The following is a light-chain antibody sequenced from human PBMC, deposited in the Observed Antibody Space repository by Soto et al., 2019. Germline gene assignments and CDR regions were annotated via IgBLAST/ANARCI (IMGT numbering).Light chain of an antibody. CDR1: SSNIGSYA. CDR3: AVWDDSLGGRA. CDR2: GQS. Sequence: QSVLTQPPSASGTPGQRVIIYCSGSSSNIGSYAVTWYRQLPGTSPKLLIYGQSQRPSGVPDRFSGSKSGTSASLASSGLQSEDEADSYCAVWDDSLGGRAFGGGTKLTVL. V-gene: IGLV1-44*01. J-gene: IGLJ2*01.